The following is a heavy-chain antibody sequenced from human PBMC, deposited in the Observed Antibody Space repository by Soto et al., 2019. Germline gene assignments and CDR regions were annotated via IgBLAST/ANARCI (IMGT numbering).Heavy chain of an antibody. CDR2: IYYSGNT. J-gene: IGHJ6*02. D-gene: IGHD2-2*01. V-gene: IGHV4-30-4*01. CDR3: ARDGVLPAQNPYYYGVDV. CDR1: GGSISNRDYY. Sequence: TLSLTCTVSGGSISNRDYYWTWIRQPPGKGLEWIGYIYYSGNTYYNPSLKSRVTISVDTPKNQFSLKLSSVIAADTAVYYCARDGVLPAQNPYYYGVDVWGQGTTVTVSS.